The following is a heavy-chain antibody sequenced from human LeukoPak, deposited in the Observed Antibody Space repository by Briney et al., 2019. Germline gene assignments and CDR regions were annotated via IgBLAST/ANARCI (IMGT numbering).Heavy chain of an antibody. CDR1: GFTVSSNY. CDR2: INQDGGEK. D-gene: IGHD2/OR15-2a*01. J-gene: IGHJ4*02. V-gene: IGHV3-7*03. Sequence: GSLRLSCAASGFTVSSNYMSWVRQAPGKGLEWLATINQDGGEKYYVDSVKGRFTISRDNAKNSLSLQMNSLRAEDTAVYYCTTFYTRLTDYWGQGTLVTVSS. CDR3: TTFYTRLTDY.